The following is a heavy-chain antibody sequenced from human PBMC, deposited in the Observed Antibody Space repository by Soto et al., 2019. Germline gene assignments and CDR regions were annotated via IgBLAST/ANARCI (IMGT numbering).Heavy chain of an antibody. CDR1: GFIFSNYA. CDR2: ISGSGSTT. Sequence: EVQLLESGGHLVQPGGSLRLSCAASGFIFSNYAMSWVRQAPGKGLEWVSFISGSGSTTYYADSVKGRFTISRGNSKNMLYLQMNSLRAEDAAVYYCVREASSTGLHLDHWGRGTLVTVS. J-gene: IGHJ4*02. CDR3: VREASSTGLHLDH. D-gene: IGHD6-6*01. V-gene: IGHV3-23*01.